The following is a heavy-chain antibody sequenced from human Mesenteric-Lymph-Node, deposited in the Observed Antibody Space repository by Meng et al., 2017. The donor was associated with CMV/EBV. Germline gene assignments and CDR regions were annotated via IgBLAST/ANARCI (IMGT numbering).Heavy chain of an antibody. D-gene: IGHD3-3*01. CDR2: IYYSGST. J-gene: IGHJ6*02. Sequence: SETLSLTCTVSGGSISSYYWSWIRQPPGKGLEWIGDIYYSGSTNYNPSLKSRVTISVDTSKNQFSLKLSSVTAADTAVYYCARDPSRPLYDFWSGYYPTTLASYGMDVWGQGTTVTVSS. CDR3: ARDPSRPLYDFWSGYYPTTLASYGMDV. CDR1: GGSISSYY. V-gene: IGHV4-59*12.